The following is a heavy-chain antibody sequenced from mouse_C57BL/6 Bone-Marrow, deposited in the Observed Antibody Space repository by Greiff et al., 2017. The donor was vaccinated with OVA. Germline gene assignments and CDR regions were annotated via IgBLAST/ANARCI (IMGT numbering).Heavy chain of an antibody. CDR3: ARRLYPFDC. V-gene: IGHV5-6*02. Sequence: EVKLVESGGDLVKPGGSLKLSCAASGFTFSSYGMSWVRQTPDKRLEWVATISSGGSYTYYPDSVKGRFTISRDNAKNTLYLQMSSLKSEDTAMYYCARRLYPFDCWGQGATLTVSS. CDR1: GFTFSSYG. J-gene: IGHJ2*01. D-gene: IGHD2-12*01. CDR2: ISSGGSYT.